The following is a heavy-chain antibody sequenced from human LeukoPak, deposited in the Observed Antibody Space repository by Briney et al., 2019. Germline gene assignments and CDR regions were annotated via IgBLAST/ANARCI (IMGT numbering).Heavy chain of an antibody. CDR1: GGSISSGGYY. V-gene: IGHV4-31*03. J-gene: IGHJ4*02. Sequence: SQTLSLTCTVSGGSISSGGYYWSWIRQHPGQGLEWIGYIYYSGRTYYNPSLKSRVTISVDTSKYQFSLKLSSVTAADTAVYYCASKYYYDSSGFFDYWGQGTLVTVSS. D-gene: IGHD3-22*01. CDR3: ASKYYYDSSGFFDY. CDR2: IYYSGRT.